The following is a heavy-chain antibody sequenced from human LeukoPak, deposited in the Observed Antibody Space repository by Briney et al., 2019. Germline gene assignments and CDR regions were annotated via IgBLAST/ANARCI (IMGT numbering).Heavy chain of an antibody. Sequence: PGESLKISCKGSGYSFTSYWIGWVRQMPGKGLEWMGIIYPGDSDTRYSPSFQGQVTISADKSISTAYLQWSSLKASDTAMYYCARRDYYDSSGASYDAFDIWGQGTMVTVSS. CDR1: GYSFTSYW. CDR3: ARRDYYDSSGASYDAFDI. D-gene: IGHD3-22*01. CDR2: IYPGDSDT. J-gene: IGHJ3*02. V-gene: IGHV5-51*01.